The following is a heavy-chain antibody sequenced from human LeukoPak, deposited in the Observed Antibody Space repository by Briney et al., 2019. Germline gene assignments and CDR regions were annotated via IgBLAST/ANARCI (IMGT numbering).Heavy chain of an antibody. CDR1: GGSFSGYY. J-gene: IGHJ4*02. D-gene: IGHD6-6*01. CDR3: ARELVGVPHSSSSADYFDY. CDR2: INHSGST. Sequence: SETLSLTCAVYGGSFSGYYWSWIRQPPGKGLEWIGEINHSGSTKFNPSLKSQVTISVDTSNNRFSLKLSSVTAADTAVYYCARELVGVPHSSSSADYFDYWGQGTLVAVSS. V-gene: IGHV4-34*01.